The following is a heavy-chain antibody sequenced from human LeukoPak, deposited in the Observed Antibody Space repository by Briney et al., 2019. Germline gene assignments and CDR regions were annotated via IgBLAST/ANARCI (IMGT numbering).Heavy chain of an antibody. J-gene: IGHJ3*02. D-gene: IGHD3-9*01. V-gene: IGHV1-24*01. CDR3: ATDQSATGSAPNAFDI. CDR2: FEPEDGET. CDR1: GYTLTELA. Sequence: ASVKVSCKVSGYTLTELAMHWGRQAPGKGLEWRGGFEPEDGETIYAQKFQGRVTMTEDTSTDTAYMELSSLRSEDTAVYYCATDQSATGSAPNAFDIWGQGTMVTVSS.